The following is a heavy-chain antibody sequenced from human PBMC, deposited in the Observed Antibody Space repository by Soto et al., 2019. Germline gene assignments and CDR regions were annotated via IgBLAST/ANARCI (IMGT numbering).Heavy chain of an antibody. Sequence: QAQLQQWGAGLLKPSETLSLTCAVYGGSFSGYYWSWIRQPPGKGLKWIGEINDSGSTNYNPSLKRRVTISVDTSKNQLTLKLSSVNAADMGVYCCARGRTVATYNRYWDSGWYCDLCGRGTLVTVS. D-gene: IGHD2-8*02. CDR3: ARGRTVATYNRYWDSGWYCDL. J-gene: IGHJ2*01. CDR2: INDSGST. V-gene: IGHV4-34*01. CDR1: GGSFSGYY.